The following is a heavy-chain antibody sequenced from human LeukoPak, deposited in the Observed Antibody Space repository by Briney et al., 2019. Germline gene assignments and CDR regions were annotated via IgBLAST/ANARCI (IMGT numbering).Heavy chain of an antibody. CDR2: IKPDGSEK. D-gene: IGHD4-17*01. V-gene: IGHV3-7*01. Sequence: GGSLTLFCAVSGFNFRNYWMTWVRQAPGKGLEWVANIKPDGSEKDYVDSVKGRFTISRDNAKNSLFLQMNSLRAEDTAVYYCARDGDDYGDYYFDHWGQGTLVTVSS. CDR1: GFNFRNYW. J-gene: IGHJ4*02. CDR3: ARDGDDYGDYYFDH.